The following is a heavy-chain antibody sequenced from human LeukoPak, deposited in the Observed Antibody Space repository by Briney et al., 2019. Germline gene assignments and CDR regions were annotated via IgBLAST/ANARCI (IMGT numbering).Heavy chain of an antibody. CDR3: ARGLCRNPSMVRGVIIACAFDI. CDR2: INPNSGGP. CDR1: GYTFTGHY. D-gene: IGHD3-10*01. J-gene: IGHJ3*02. Sequence: GASVKVSCKASGYTFTGHYMHWVRQAPGQGLAWMGWINPNSGGPNYAQKFQCRVTMTRDTSISTDYMELSRLRSDDTSVYYCARGLCRNPSMVRGVIIACAFDIWGQGTMVTVSS. V-gene: IGHV1-2*02.